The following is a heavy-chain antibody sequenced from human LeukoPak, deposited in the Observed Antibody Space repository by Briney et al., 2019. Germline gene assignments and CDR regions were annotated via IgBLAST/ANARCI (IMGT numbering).Heavy chain of an antibody. D-gene: IGHD3-9*01. CDR3: AKGDDFLADYRYRFDY. V-gene: IGHV3-23*01. J-gene: IGHJ4*02. CDR2: IDSNGVTT. CDR1: GFAFSSYV. Sequence: PGGSLRLSCEVSGFAFSSYVMSWVRQAPGNGLEWVSAIDSNGVTTNYADSVKGRFTISRDNSKTTLYLQLSSLRVEDTAVYYCAKGDDFLADYRYRFDYWGQGTLVTVSS.